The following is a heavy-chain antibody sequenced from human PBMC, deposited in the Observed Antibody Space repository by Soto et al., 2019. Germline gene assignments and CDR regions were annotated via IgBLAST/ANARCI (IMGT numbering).Heavy chain of an antibody. D-gene: IGHD6-19*01. CDR3: ARVKVAGDYYYYGMDV. V-gene: IGHV1-3*01. Sequence: QVQLVQSGAEVKKPGASVKVSCKASGYTFTSYAMHWVRQAPGQRLEWMGWINAGNGNTKYSQKFQGRVTITRDTSASTAYMELSSLRSEDTAVYYCARVKVAGDYYYYGMDVWGQGTTVTVSS. CDR1: GYTFTSYA. J-gene: IGHJ6*02. CDR2: INAGNGNT.